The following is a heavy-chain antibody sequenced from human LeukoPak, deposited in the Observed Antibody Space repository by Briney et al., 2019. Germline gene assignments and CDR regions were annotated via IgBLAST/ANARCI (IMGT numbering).Heavy chain of an antibody. V-gene: IGHV4-39*07. CDR2: IYYSGST. J-gene: IGHJ6*03. CDR1: GGSISSSSYY. Sequence: TSETLSLTCTVSGGSISSSSYYWGWIRQPPGKGLEWIGSIYYSGSTYYNPSLKSRVTISVDTSKNQFSLKLSSVTAADTAVYYCARDVMGYYYYYMDVWGKGTTVTVSS. CDR3: ARDVMGYYYYYMDV. D-gene: IGHD3-16*01.